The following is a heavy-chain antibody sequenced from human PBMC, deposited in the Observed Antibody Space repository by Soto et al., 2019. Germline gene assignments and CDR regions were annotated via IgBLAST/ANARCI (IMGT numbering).Heavy chain of an antibody. CDR1: GYTFTSYG. J-gene: IGHJ4*02. Sequence: QVQLVQSGAEVKKPGASVKVSCKASGYTFTSYGIAWVRQAPGQGLVWMGWINTYDGNTNYAQEFQGRVTMTTDTSTSTAYMALRSLRSDDTAVYYCAGVRLTMIVVPFGVLWGQGTLVTVAS. CDR3: AGVRLTMIVVPFGVL. D-gene: IGHD3-22*01. CDR2: INTYDGNT. V-gene: IGHV1-18*04.